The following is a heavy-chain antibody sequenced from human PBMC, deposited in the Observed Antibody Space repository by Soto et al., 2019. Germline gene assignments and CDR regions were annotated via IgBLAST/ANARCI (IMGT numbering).Heavy chain of an antibody. D-gene: IGHD1-20*01. V-gene: IGHV4-30-4*01. Sequence: SETLSLTCTVSGGSISSGDYYWSWIRQPPGKGLEWIGYIYYSGSTYYNPSLKSRVTISVDTSKNQFSLKLSSVTAADTAVYYCARGNNWKYYGMDVWGQGTTVTVSS. CDR3: ARGNNWKYYGMDV. CDR2: IYYSGST. J-gene: IGHJ6*02. CDR1: GGSISSGDYY.